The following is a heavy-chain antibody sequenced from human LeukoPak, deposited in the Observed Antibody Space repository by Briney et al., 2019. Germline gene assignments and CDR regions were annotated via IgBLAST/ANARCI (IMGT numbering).Heavy chain of an antibody. D-gene: IGHD1-1*01. J-gene: IGHJ4*02. CDR2: IRSNGATA. V-gene: IGHV3-23*01. CDR3: ARGQEFDDGVFDS. Sequence: GGSLRLSCAASGFSFSSFAMTWVRQAPGRGLEWVSTIRSNGATAYNADSVKGRFTISRDNSKNTVYLQMDSLRVEDTAIYYCARGQEFDDGVFDSWGQGTLVTVSS. CDR1: GFSFSSFA.